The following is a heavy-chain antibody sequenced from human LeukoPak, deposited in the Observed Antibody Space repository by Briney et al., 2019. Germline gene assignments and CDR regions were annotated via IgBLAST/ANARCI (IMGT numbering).Heavy chain of an antibody. V-gene: IGHV3-30*02. D-gene: IGHD3/OR15-3a*01. CDR1: GISFRDQG. CDR2: IWYDGSNR. J-gene: IGHJ4*02. CDR3: AKDWTGASYYFEC. Sequence: PGGSLRLSCAASGISFRDQGMHWVRQAPAKGLEWVAFIWYDGSNRYYADSVKGRFTISRDNSKNTLYLQMNNLRAEDTAFYYCAKDWTGASYYFECWGQGTLVTVSS.